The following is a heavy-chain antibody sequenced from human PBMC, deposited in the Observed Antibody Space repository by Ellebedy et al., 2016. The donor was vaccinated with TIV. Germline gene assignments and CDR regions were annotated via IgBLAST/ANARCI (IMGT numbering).Heavy chain of an antibody. V-gene: IGHV1-69*13. D-gene: IGHD6-19*01. CDR2: IIPIFGTA. CDR1: GGTFSSYA. J-gene: IGHJ4*02. CDR3: ARGGGQWLVRIHFDY. Sequence: SVKVSXXASGGTFSSYAISWVRQAPGQGLEWMGGIIPIFGTANYAQKFQGRVTITADESTSTAYMELSSLRSEDTAVYYCARGGGQWLVRIHFDYWGQGTLVTVSS.